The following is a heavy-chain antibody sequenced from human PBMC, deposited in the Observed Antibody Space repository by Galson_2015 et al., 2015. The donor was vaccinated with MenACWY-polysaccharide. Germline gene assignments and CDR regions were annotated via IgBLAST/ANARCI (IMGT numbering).Heavy chain of an antibody. V-gene: IGHV3-30-3*01. CDR1: GFTFNSYA. D-gene: IGHD2-2*01. CDR2: ISYDETNK. J-gene: IGHJ6*02. Sequence: SLRLSCAASGFTFNSYAMHWVRQAPGKGLEWVAVISYDETNKYYADSVKGRFTISRDNSKNTLYLQMNSLRAEDAAVYYCARDYCSRASCYGLDVWGRGTTVIVSS. CDR3: ARDYCSRASCYGLDV.